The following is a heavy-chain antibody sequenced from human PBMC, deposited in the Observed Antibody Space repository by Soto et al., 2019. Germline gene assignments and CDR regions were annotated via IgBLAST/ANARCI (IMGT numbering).Heavy chain of an antibody. Sequence: SGPTLVNPTETLTLTCTVSGFSLSNARMGVSWIRQPPGKALEWLAHIFSNDEKSYSTSLKSRLTISKDTSKSQVVLTMPNMDPVDTATYCCARRALHYSYFGMDVWGQGTTVTCSS. CDR1: GFSLSNARMG. V-gene: IGHV2-26*01. J-gene: IGHJ6*02. CDR2: IFSNDEK. CDR3: ARRALHYSYFGMDV.